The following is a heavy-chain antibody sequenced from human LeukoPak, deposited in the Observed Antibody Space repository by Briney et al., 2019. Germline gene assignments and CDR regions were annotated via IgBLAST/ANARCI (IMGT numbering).Heavy chain of an antibody. CDR2: ISGTSATI. J-gene: IGHJ4*02. D-gene: IGHD4-17*01. CDR1: GFTFSNFN. CDR3: ARNHDYGDWMLGNFDY. Sequence: AGGSLRLSCAASGFTFSNFNMNWVRQAPGKGLEWISYISGTSATIYYADSVKGRFTISRDNAKNSLYLQMNSLRVEDTAVYYCARNHDYGDWMLGNFDYWGQGTLVTVSS. V-gene: IGHV3-48*01.